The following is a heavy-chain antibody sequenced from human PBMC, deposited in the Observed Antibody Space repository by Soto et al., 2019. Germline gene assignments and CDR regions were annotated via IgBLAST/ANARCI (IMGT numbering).Heavy chain of an antibody. V-gene: IGHV3-30-3*01. Sequence: TGGSLRLSCAASGFTFSSYAMHWVRQAPGKGLEWVAVISYDGNNKYYADSVKGRFTISRDNSKKTLYLQVNSLTAEDTAVYYCARPYNSGWYGDFDYWGQGTLVTVSS. CDR2: ISYDGNNK. CDR1: GFTFSSYA. D-gene: IGHD6-19*01. J-gene: IGHJ4*02. CDR3: ARPYNSGWYGDFDY.